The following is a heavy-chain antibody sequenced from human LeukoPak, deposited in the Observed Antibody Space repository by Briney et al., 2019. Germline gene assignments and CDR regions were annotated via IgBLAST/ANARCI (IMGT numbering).Heavy chain of an antibody. D-gene: IGHD3-3*01. CDR2: INHSGST. Sequence: PSETLSLTCAVYGGPFSGYYWSWIRQPPGKGLEWIGEINHSGSTNYNPSLKSRVTISVDTSKNQFSLKLSSVTAADTAVYYCARGGRGNLMIPKRFDYWGQGTLVTVSS. CDR3: ARGGRGNLMIPKRFDY. V-gene: IGHV4-34*01. J-gene: IGHJ4*02. CDR1: GGPFSGYY.